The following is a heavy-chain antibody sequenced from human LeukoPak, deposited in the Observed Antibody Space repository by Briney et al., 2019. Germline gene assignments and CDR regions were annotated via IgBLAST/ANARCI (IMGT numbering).Heavy chain of an antibody. CDR1: GDSISSSSYY. V-gene: IGHV4-39*07. CDR2: IFYSGST. J-gene: IGHJ4*02. CDR3: ARTKDTAMVRGFDY. D-gene: IGHD5-18*01. Sequence: SETLSLTCTVSGDSISSSSYYWGWIRQPPGKGLEWIGSIFYSGSTYYNPSLKSRVTISVDTSKNQFSLKLSSVTAADTAVYYCARTKDTAMVRGFDYWGQGTLVTVSS.